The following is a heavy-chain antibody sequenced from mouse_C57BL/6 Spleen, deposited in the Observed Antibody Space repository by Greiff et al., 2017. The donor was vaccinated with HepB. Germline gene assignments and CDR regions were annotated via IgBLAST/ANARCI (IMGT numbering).Heavy chain of an antibody. J-gene: IGHJ1*03. CDR3: ARSLDYYGSSYVRYFDV. V-gene: IGHV3-8*01. CDR1: GYSITSDY. Sequence: EVKLMESGPGLAKPSQTLSLTCSVTGYSITSDYWNWIRKFPGNKLEYMGYISYSGSTYYNPSLKSRISITRDTSKNQYYLQLNSVTTEDTATYYCARSLDYYGSSYVRYFDVWGTGTTVTVSS. D-gene: IGHD1-1*01. CDR2: ISYSGST.